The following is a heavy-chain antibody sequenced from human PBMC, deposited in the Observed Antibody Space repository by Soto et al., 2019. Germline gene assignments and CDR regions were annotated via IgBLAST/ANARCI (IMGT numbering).Heavy chain of an antibody. Sequence: PGGSLRLSCAASGFTFSSYGMHWVRQAPGKGLEWVAVIWYDGSNKYYADSVKGRFTISRDNSKNTLYLQMNSLRAEDTAVYYCAATSKGNWFDPWGQGTLVTVSS. CDR3: AATSKGNWFDP. D-gene: IGHD5-12*01. CDR2: IWYDGSNK. J-gene: IGHJ5*02. V-gene: IGHV3-33*01. CDR1: GFTFSSYG.